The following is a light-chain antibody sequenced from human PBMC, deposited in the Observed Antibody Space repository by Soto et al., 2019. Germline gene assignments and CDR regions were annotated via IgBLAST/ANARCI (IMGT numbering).Light chain of an antibody. CDR2: GAS. CDR3: QQYGRSLFT. CDR1: QSVSSSY. J-gene: IGKJ3*01. V-gene: IGKV3-20*01. Sequence: EIVLTQSPGTLSLSPGERATLSCRASQSVSSSYLAWYQQKPGQAPRLLIYGASSRATGSPDRFSGSGSGTDFTLTISRLAPEDFAVYYCQQYGRSLFTFGPGTKVAIK.